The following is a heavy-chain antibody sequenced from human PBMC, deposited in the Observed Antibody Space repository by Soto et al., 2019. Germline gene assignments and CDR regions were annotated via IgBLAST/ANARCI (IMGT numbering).Heavy chain of an antibody. CDR3: AHRPLKEPFDY. CDR2: IYWDDDK. Sequence: QITLKESGPTLVKPTQTLTLTCTFSGFSFSTSEVGVGWIRQPPGKALEWLALIYWDDDKYYSPSLKSRLTSITXTSKNQVVLRMTNMDPVDTATYYCAHRPLKEPFDYWGQGTLVTVSS. CDR1: GFSFSTSEVG. J-gene: IGHJ4*02. V-gene: IGHV2-5*02.